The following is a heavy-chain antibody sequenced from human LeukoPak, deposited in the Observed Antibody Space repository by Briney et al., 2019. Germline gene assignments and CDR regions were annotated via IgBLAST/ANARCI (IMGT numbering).Heavy chain of an antibody. CDR1: GFTFSNYA. D-gene: IGHD6-19*01. CDR3: ARRSGIAVAGAFDY. CDR2: IKQDGSEK. Sequence: SGGSLRLSCAASGFTFSNYAMSWVRQAPGKGLEWVANIKQDGSEKYYVDSVKGRFTISRDNSKNTLYLQMNSLRAEDTAVYYCARRSGIAVAGAFDYWGQGTLVTVSS. V-gene: IGHV3-7*03. J-gene: IGHJ4*02.